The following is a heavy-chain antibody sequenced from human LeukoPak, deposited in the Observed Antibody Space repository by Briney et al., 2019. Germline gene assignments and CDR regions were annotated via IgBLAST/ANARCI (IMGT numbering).Heavy chain of an antibody. D-gene: IGHD2-2*01. CDR3: ARAHCSSTSCYSYYYYGMTS. CDR2: IYYSGST. V-gene: IGHV4-59*01. J-gene: IGHJ6*02. Sequence: PSETLSLTCTVSGGSISSYYWSWIRQPPGKGLEWIGYIYYSGSTNYNPSLKSRVTISVDTSKNQFSLKLSSVTAADTAVYYCARAHCSSTSCYSYYYYGMTSGAKGPRSPSP. CDR1: GGSISSYY.